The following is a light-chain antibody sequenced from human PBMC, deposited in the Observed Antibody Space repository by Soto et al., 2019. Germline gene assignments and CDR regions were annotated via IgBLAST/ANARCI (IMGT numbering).Light chain of an antibody. V-gene: IGKV3-11*01. Sequence: EIVLTQSPATLSLSPGERATLSCRASQSVSSYLAWYQQKPGQAPRLLIYDASNRATGIPARFSGSGSGTEFTLTISSLEPEDFAVYYCHQRSSWPPAFGGGTKVEIK. CDR1: QSVSSY. CDR2: DAS. J-gene: IGKJ4*01. CDR3: HQRSSWPPA.